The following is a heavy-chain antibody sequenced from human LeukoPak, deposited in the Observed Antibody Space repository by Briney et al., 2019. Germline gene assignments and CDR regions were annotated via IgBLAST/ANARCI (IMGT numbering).Heavy chain of an antibody. D-gene: IGHD2-2*01. CDR2: IKQDGSEK. V-gene: IGHV3-7*01. Sequence: PGGSLRLSCAASGFTFSSYWMSWVRQAPGKGLEWLANIKQDGSEKYYVDSVKGRFTISRDNAKNSLYLQMNSLRAEDTAVYYCARDSAVVPAARDFDYWGQGTLVTVSS. CDR1: GFTFSSYW. CDR3: ARDSAVVPAARDFDY. J-gene: IGHJ4*02.